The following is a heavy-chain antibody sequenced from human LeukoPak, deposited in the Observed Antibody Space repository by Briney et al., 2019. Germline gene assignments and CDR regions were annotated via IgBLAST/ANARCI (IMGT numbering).Heavy chain of an antibody. D-gene: IGHD6-13*01. CDR2: ISGDTSVS. CDR1: GFTFRFYA. CDR3: AKAYSSSLYGDAFHI. Sequence: PGGPLTLFCAGSGFTFRFYAMMWVRQATGEGLEWVSGISGDTSVSKHADSAKGLFNISRDNSKNTLYLQLNSLRVEDTAIYYCAKAYSSSLYGDAFHIWGQGTMVTVPP. V-gene: IGHV3-23*01. J-gene: IGHJ3*02.